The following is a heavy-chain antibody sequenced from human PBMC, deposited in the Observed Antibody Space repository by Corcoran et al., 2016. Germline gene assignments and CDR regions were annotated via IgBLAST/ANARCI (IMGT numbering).Heavy chain of an antibody. CDR2: ISYDGSNK. D-gene: IGHD3-22*01. Sequence: QVQLVESGGGVVHPGRSLRLSCAASGFTFSSYGMHWVRQAPGKGLEWVAVISYDGSNKYYADSVKGRFTISRDNSKNTLYLQMNSLRAEDTAVYYCGGAYYSDSSGRNWFDPWGQGTLVTVSS. V-gene: IGHV3-30*03. CDR3: GGAYYSDSSGRNWFDP. CDR1: GFTFSSYG. J-gene: IGHJ5*02.